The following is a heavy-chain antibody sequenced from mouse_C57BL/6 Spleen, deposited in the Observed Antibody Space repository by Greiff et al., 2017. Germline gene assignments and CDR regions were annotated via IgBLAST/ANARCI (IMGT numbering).Heavy chain of an antibody. V-gene: IGHV2-3*01. Sequence: VQLVESGPGLVAPSQSLSITCTVSGFSLTSSGVSWVRQPPGKGLEWLGVIWGDGSTNYHSALISRLSISKDNSKSQVFLKLNSLQTDDTATYYCAKWGTTPYPQTGYFDVWGTGTTVTVSS. CDR1: GFSLTSSG. D-gene: IGHD1-1*01. J-gene: IGHJ1*03. CDR2: IWGDGST. CDR3: AKWGTTPYPQTGYFDV.